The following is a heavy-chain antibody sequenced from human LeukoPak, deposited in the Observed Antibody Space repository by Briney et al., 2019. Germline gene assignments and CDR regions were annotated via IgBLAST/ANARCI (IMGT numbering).Heavy chain of an antibody. CDR3: ASAPAYTDPFDP. V-gene: IGHV1-46*01. CDR2: INPSGGST. CDR1: GYTFTSYY. D-gene: IGHD3-16*01. J-gene: IGHJ5*02. Sequence: ASVKVSCKASGYTFTSYYMHWVRQAPGQGLEWMGIINPSGGSTSYAQKFQGRVTMTRDMSTSTVYMELSSLRSEDTAVYYCASAPAYTDPFDPWGQGTLVTVSS.